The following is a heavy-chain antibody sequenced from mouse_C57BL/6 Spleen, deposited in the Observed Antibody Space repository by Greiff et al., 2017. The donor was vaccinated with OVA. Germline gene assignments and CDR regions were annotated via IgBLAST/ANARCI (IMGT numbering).Heavy chain of an antibody. CDR2: IYPGDGDT. CDR3: ARSGLRLPAY. D-gene: IGHD3-2*02. V-gene: IGHV1-80*01. Sequence: VQGVESGAELVKPGASVKISCKASGYAFSSYWMNWVKQRPGKGLEWIGQIYPGDGDTNYNGKFKGKATLTADKSSSTAYMQLSSLTSEDSAVYFCARSGLRLPAYWGQGTLVTVSA. J-gene: IGHJ3*01. CDR1: GYAFSSYW.